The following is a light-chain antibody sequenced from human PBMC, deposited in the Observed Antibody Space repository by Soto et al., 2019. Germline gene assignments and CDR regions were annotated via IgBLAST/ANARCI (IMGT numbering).Light chain of an antibody. V-gene: IGLV2-14*01. CDR3: TSYTRDTSLV. Sequence: QSVLTQPASVSGSPGQSITISCTGTSSDVGGYNYVSWYQHHPGKAPKLIIYEVSNRNSGVSNRFSGSKSGSTASLTISGLQAEDEADYHCTSYTRDTSLVFGTGPKVTVL. CDR2: EVS. CDR1: SSDVGGYNY. J-gene: IGLJ1*01.